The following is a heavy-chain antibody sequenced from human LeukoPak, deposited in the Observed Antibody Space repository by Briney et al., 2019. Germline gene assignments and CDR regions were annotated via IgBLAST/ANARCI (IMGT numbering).Heavy chain of an antibody. J-gene: IGHJ4*02. V-gene: IGHV3-30-3*01. CDR1: GFTFSSYA. Sequence: GRSLRLSCAASGFTFSSYAMHWVRQAPGKGLEWVAVISYDGSNKYYADSVKGRFTISRDNSKNTLYLQMNSLRAEDTAVCYCARDPAAAGNFDYWGQGTLVTVSS. D-gene: IGHD6-13*01. CDR3: ARDPAAAGNFDY. CDR2: ISYDGSNK.